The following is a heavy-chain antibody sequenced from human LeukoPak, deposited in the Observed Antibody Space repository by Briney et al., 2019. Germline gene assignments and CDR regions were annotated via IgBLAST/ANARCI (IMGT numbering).Heavy chain of an antibody. D-gene: IGHD6-6*01. V-gene: IGHV4-4*09. J-gene: IGHJ4*02. CDR3: ARYLAARPDGYYFDY. CDR2: IYTSGST. Sequence: SETLSLTCTVSGGSISSYYWSWIWQPPGKGLEWIGYIYTSGSTNYNPSLKSRVTISVDTSKNQFSLKLSSVTAADTAVYYCARYLAARPDGYYFDYWGQGTLVTVSS. CDR1: GGSISSYY.